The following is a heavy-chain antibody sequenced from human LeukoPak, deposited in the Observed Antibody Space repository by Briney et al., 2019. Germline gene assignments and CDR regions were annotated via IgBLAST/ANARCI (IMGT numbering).Heavy chain of an antibody. J-gene: IGHJ4*02. CDR3: ARARRAYCGGDCYSASDY. CDR1: GYTFTGYY. V-gene: IGHV1-2*02. CDR2: INPNSGGT. D-gene: IGHD2-21*02. Sequence: ASVKVSCKASGYTFTGYYMHWVRQAPGQGLEWMGWINPNSGGTNYAQKFQGRVTMTRDTSISTAYMELSRLRSDDTAVYYRARARRAYCGGDCYSASDYWGQGTLVTVSS.